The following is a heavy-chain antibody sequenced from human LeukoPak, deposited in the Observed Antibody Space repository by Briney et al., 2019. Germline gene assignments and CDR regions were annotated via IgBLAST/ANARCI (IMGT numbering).Heavy chain of an antibody. CDR1: GGSISSSSYY. CDR3: ARHQGAGDPHLLYYYYYGMDV. CDR2: IYYSGST. D-gene: IGHD7-27*01. Sequence: NPSETLSLTCTVSGGSISSSSYYWGWIRQPPGKGLEWIGSIYYSGSTYYNPSLKSRVTISVDTSTNQFSLKLSSVTAADTAVYYCARHQGAGDPHLLYYYYYGMDVWGQGTTVTVSS. V-gene: IGHV4-39*01. J-gene: IGHJ6*02.